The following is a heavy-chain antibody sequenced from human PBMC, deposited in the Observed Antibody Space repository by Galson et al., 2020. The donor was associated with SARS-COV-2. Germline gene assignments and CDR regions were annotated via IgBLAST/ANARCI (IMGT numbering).Heavy chain of an antibody. CDR3: ARVPENYYYYGLDV. Sequence: GESLKISCKASGYTFTSYDINWVRQATGQGLEWMGWMNPNSGNTGYAQKFQGRVTMTRNTSISTAYMELSSLRSEDTAVYYCARVPENYYYYGLDVWGQGTTVTVSS. V-gene: IGHV1-8*01. CDR2: MNPNSGNT. CDR1: GYTFTSYD. J-gene: IGHJ6*01.